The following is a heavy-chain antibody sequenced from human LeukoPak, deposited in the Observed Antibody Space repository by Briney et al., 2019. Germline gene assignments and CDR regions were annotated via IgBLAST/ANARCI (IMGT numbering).Heavy chain of an antibody. J-gene: IGHJ4*02. CDR1: GFTFSSYW. D-gene: IGHD4-17*01. CDR3: AGGPTTVTK. Sequence: PGGSLRLSCAASGFTFSSYWMSWVRQAPGKGLEWVANIKQDGSEKYYVDSVKGRFTISRDNAKNSLYLQMNSLRAEDTGVYFWAGGPTTVTKWGQGTLVTVSS. CDR2: IKQDGSEK. V-gene: IGHV3-7*03.